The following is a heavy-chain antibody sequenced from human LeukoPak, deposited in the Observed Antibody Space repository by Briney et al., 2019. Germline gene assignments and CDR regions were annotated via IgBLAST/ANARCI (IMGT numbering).Heavy chain of an antibody. V-gene: IGHV3-30-3*01. Sequence: GGSLRLSCAASGFTFSSYAMHWVRQAPGKGLEWVAVISYDGSNKYYADSVKGRFTISRDNSKNTLYLQMNSLRAEDTAVYYCARDFPYGAAAAGAGAFDIWGQGTMVTVSS. CDR3: ARDFPYGAAAAGAGAFDI. D-gene: IGHD6-13*01. CDR1: GFTFSSYA. CDR2: ISYDGSNK. J-gene: IGHJ3*02.